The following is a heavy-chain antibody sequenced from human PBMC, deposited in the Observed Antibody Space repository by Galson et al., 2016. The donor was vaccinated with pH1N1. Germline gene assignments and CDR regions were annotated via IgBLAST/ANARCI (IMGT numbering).Heavy chain of an antibody. CDR3: ARGFQDSSGYYFSDY. V-gene: IGHV3-7*01. CDR1: GFTFSSYW. Sequence: SLRLSCAASGFTFSSYWMSWVRQAPGKGLEWVANIKQDGSEKYYVDSLKGRFTISRENAKNSLYLQMNSLRAEDTAVYYCARGFQDSSGYYFSDYWGQGTLVTVSS. CDR2: IKQDGSEK. J-gene: IGHJ4*02. D-gene: IGHD3-22*01.